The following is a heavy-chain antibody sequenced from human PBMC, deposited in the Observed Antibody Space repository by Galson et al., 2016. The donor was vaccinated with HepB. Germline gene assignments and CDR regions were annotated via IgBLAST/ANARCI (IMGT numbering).Heavy chain of an antibody. CDR1: GLTFNSYA. CDR3: AKIDSSAWYPRGVY. D-gene: IGHD6-19*01. V-gene: IGHV3-23*01. Sequence: YLRLSCAGSGLTFNSYAMHWVRQAPGKGLEWVSGLRGSGSSTFYADSVKGRFTISRDKSKNTVFLQMNSLRVEDTAIYYCAKIDSSAWYPRGVYWGRGTLVTVSS. J-gene: IGHJ4*02. CDR2: LRGSGSST.